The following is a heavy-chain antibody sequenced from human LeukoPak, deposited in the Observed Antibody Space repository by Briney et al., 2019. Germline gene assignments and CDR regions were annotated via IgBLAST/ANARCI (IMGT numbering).Heavy chain of an antibody. CDR1: GYTFTSYG. CDR3: ARGTSYLDP. V-gene: IGHV1-18*01. CDR2: ISTYNGDT. Sequence: ASVKVSCTASGYTFTSYGISWVRQAPGQGLEWMGWISTYNGDTNYAQKFQGRVTMTTDTSTTTAYMELRTLISDDTAIYYCARGTSYLDPWGQGTLVTVSS. J-gene: IGHJ5*02. D-gene: IGHD3-16*01.